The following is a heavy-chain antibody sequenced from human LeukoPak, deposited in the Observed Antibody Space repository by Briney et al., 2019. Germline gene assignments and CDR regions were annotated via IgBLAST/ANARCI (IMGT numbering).Heavy chain of an antibody. J-gene: IGHJ3*02. CDR1: GFPISNYW. CDR2: ISPDASVK. V-gene: IGHV3-7*02. D-gene: IGHD5-24*01. Sequence: GGSLRLSCAASGFPISNYWMSWVRQAPGKGLEWVASISPDASVKHYVDSVKGRFTISRDSVENSLSLQMNSLRADDTAVYYCARLLGMVTTFDIWGQGTVVTVSS. CDR3: ARLLGMVTTFDI.